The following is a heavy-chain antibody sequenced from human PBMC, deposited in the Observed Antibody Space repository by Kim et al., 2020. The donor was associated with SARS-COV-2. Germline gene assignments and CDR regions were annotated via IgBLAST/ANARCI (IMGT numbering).Heavy chain of an antibody. CDR2: IYPGDSDT. CDR1: GYIFTNYW. CDR3: ARLGNYYNSGSNYKTSGDAFDV. J-gene: IGHJ3*01. V-gene: IGHV5-51*01. D-gene: IGHD3-10*01. Sequence: GESLQISCKASGYIFTNYWIGWVRHMPGKGLEWTAIIYPGDSDTRYSPSVQGQVTISVDKSTSTAYLQWSSLKASDTAIYYCARLGNYYNSGSNYKTSGDAFDVWGQGTMVTISS.